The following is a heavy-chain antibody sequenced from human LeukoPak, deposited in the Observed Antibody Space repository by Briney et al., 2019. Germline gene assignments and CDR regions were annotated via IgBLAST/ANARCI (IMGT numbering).Heavy chain of an antibody. CDR2: IHSDGSST. J-gene: IGHJ5*02. V-gene: IGHV3-74*01. Sequence: QSGGSLRLSCAASGFTFSSYWMHWVRQAPGKGLVWVSRIHSDGSSTSYADSVKGRFTISRDISKNTLYLQMNSLRAEDTAVYYCAKDPITGTTFANVVNWFDPWGQGPLVTVS. CDR3: AKDPITGTTFANVVNWFDP. D-gene: IGHD1-20*01. CDR1: GFTFSSYW.